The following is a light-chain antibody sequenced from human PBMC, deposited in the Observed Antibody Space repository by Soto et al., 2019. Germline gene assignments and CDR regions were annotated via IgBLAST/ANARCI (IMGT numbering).Light chain of an antibody. V-gene: IGLV2-11*01. CDR2: DVT. CDR1: SSDVGTYNF. CDR3: CSYVGSYTSYV. J-gene: IGLJ1*01. Sequence: QSALTQPRSVSGSPGQSVTISCTGTSSDVGTYNFFSWYQQHPGKAPKFMIYDVTKRPSGVPDRFSGSKSGNTASLTISGLQAEDEADYYCCSYVGSYTSYVFGTGTKVTVL.